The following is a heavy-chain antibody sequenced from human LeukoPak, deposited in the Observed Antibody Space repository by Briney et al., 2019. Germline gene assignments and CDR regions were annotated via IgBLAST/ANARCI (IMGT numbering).Heavy chain of an antibody. V-gene: IGHV4-34*01. CDR3: ARSIGYSSGH. Sequence: SETLSLTCAVYGGSFSGYYWSWIRQPPGKGLEWIGEINHSGSTNYNPSLKSRVTISVDTSKNQFSLKLSSVTAADTAVYYCARSIGYSSGHWGQGTLVTVSS. D-gene: IGHD6-19*01. CDR2: INHSGST. CDR1: GGSFSGYY. J-gene: IGHJ4*02.